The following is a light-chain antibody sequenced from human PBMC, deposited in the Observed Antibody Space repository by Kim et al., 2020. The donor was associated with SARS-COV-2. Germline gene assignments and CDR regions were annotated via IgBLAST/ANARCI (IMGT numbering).Light chain of an antibody. V-gene: IGLV2-14*03. CDR1: SSDVGAYNF. J-gene: IGLJ2*01. CDR2: EVI. Sequence: QSALTQPASVSGSPGQSITVSCTGTSSDVGAYNFVSWYQQHPGTAPKLIIYEVINRPSEVSTRFPGSKSVDTASLTSSGQQDGDEADYYCSSYTTSNTRVFGGGTKLTVL. CDR3: SSYTTSNTRV.